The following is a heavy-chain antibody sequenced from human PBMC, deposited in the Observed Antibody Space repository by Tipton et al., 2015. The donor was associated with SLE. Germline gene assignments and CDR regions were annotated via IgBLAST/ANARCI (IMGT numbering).Heavy chain of an antibody. CDR2: INHSGST. Sequence: TLSLTCAVYGGSFSGYYWSWIRQPPGKGLEWIGEINHSGSTNYNPSLESRVTISMDTSKNQLSPKLSSVTAADTAVYYCARGGRGDGGNPFDPWGQGTLVTVSS. CDR3: ARGGRGDGGNPFDP. J-gene: IGHJ5*02. CDR1: GGSFSGYY. D-gene: IGHD4-23*01. V-gene: IGHV4-34*01.